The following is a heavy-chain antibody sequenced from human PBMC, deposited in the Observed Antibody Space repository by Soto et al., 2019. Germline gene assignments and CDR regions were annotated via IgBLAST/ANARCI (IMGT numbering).Heavy chain of an antibody. CDR2: INASNGNT. V-gene: IGHV1-2*01. Sequence: ASGKVSCKASVYTFTGYYMHWVRQAPGRGKEWMGWINASNGNTNYSQKLQGRVTITRYTSSSTAYMELSSLRSEDTVVYYCARGAVLRYFDWLFCYDYWGQGTLVTVSS. CDR3: ARGAVLRYFDWLFCYDY. CDR1: VYTFTGYY. J-gene: IGHJ4*02. D-gene: IGHD3-9*01.